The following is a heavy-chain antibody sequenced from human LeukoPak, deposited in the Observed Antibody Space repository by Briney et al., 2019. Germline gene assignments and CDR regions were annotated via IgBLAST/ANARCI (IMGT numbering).Heavy chain of an antibody. Sequence: GGSLRLSCAASGFTFSSYSMNWVRQAPGKGLEWVSYISSSSSTIYYADSVKGRFTISRDNAKNSLYLQMNSLRDEDTAVYYCARDRRLDYDSSGYYYAAFDIWGQGTMVTVSS. CDR1: GFTFSSYS. J-gene: IGHJ3*02. CDR3: ARDRRLDYDSSGYYYAAFDI. D-gene: IGHD3-22*01. CDR2: ISSSSSTI. V-gene: IGHV3-48*02.